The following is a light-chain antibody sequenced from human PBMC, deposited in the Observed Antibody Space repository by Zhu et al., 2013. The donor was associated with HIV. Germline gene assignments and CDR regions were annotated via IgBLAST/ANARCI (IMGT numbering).Light chain of an antibody. CDR3: QQLNSYPLT. J-gene: IGKJ4*01. CDR2: AAS. V-gene: IGKV1-9*01. CDR1: QAISSS. Sequence: DIQLTQSPSFLSASVGDRVTITCRATQAISSSLAWYQQKLGKAPKLLIYAASTLQTGVSSRFSGSGSGTEFTLTISSLQPGDFATYFCQQLNSYPLTFGGGTKVEIK.